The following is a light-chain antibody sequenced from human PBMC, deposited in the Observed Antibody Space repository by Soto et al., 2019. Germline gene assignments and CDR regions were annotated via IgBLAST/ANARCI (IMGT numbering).Light chain of an antibody. CDR3: QQYVSSPLT. CDR2: GAS. J-gene: IGKJ4*01. CDR1: QSVSSNY. V-gene: IGKV3-20*01. Sequence: EIVLTQSPGTLSLSPGESATLSCRASQSVSSNYLAWYQQKPGQAPSLLIYGASSRVTDIPDRFSGSGSGTDFTLTISRLEPEDFAVYYCQQYVSSPLTFGGGTKVEI.